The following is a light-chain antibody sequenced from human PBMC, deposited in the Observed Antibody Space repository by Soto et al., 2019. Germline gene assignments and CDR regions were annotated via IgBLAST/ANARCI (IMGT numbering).Light chain of an antibody. Sequence: VLTQSPSASASLGDSVKLTCTLSSGFSSYVIAWHQQRPEKGPRYLMKINSDGSHTKGDGIPDRFSGSSSGAERYLIISRLQSEDEADYYCQTWATGIRVFGGGTKLTVL. CDR1: SGFSSYV. V-gene: IGLV4-69*01. J-gene: IGLJ3*02. CDR3: QTWATGIRV. CDR2: INSDGSH.